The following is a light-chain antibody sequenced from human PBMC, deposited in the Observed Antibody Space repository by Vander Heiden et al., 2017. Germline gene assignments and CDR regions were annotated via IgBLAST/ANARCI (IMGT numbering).Light chain of an antibody. CDR3: QQDDNFPWT. V-gene: IGKV1-6*01. CDR2: AAS. J-gene: IGKJ1*01. Sequence: AIQMNQSPSSLSASGGDRVTITCRASQGIRNDLGWYQQKPGKAPKLLIYAASSLQSGVPSRFSGSGSGTDFTLTISSLQPEDFATYYCQQDDNFPWTFGQGTKVEIK. CDR1: QGIRND.